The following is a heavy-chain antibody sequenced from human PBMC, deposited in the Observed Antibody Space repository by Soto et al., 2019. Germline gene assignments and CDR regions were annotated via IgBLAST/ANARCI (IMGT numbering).Heavy chain of an antibody. V-gene: IGHV3-30*18. J-gene: IGHJ5*02. Sequence: QVQLVESGGGVVQPGRSLRLSCAASGFTFSTTGMHWVRQAPGKGLEWVAMISHDGGAKYYADSVKGRSTISRDTSNNSLYLQMNSLRPEDTAVYHCAKDLDGAGWYNYFDPWGQGTLVTVSS. CDR2: ISHDGGAK. CDR3: AKDLDGAGWYNYFDP. CDR1: GFTFSTTG. D-gene: IGHD6-19*01.